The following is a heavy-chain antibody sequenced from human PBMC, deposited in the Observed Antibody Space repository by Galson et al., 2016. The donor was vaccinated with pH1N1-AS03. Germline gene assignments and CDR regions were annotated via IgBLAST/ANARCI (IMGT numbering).Heavy chain of an antibody. CDR2: IYAGDSDT. V-gene: IGHV5-51*01. CDR3: ARLGGSFYTPYFDY. D-gene: IGHD1-26*01. CDR1: GSSFTNHW. J-gene: IGHJ4*02. Sequence: QSGAEVKKPGESLQISCKGSGSSFTNHWIGWVRQMPEKGLEWMGSIYAGDSDTRYSPAFQGQVTISADKSISTAYLQWSSLKASETAMYYCARLGGSFYTPYFDYWGQGTLVTVSS.